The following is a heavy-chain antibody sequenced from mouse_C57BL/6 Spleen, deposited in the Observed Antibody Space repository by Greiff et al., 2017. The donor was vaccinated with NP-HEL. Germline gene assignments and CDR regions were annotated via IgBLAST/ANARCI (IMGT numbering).Heavy chain of an antibody. CDR3: ARDSSGYPFAY. V-gene: IGHV1-72*01. D-gene: IGHD3-2*02. CDR2: IDPNSGGT. CDR1: GYTFTSYW. J-gene: IGHJ3*01. Sequence: QVQLKQPGAELVKPGASVKLSCKASGYTFTSYWMHWVKQRPGRGLEWIGRIDPNSGGTKYNEKFKSKATLTVDKPSSTAYMQLSSLTSEDSAVYYCARDSSGYPFAYWGQGTLVTVSA.